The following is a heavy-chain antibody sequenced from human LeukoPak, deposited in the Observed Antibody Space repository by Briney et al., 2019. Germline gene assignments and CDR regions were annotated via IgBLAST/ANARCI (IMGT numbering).Heavy chain of an antibody. Sequence: GGSLRLSCAASGFTFSSYSMNWVRQAPGKGLEWVSYINSRSTTIYYADSVKGRFTISRDNAKNSLYLQMNSLRAEDTAVYYCARDGANRGIYFDYWGQGTLVTVSS. CDR3: ARDGANRGIYFDY. CDR1: GFTFSSYS. CDR2: INSRSTTI. J-gene: IGHJ4*02. D-gene: IGHD7-27*01. V-gene: IGHV3-48*01.